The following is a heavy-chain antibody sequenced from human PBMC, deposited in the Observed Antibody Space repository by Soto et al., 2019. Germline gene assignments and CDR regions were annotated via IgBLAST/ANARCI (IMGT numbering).Heavy chain of an antibody. CDR2: IYYSGST. D-gene: IGHD1-26*01. J-gene: IGHJ3*02. Sequence: QLQLQESGPGLVKPSETLSPTCTVSGGSISSSSYYWGWIRQPPGKGLEWIGSIYYSGSTYYNPSLKSRVTISVDTSKNQFSLKLSSVTAADTAVYYCARHGRNSGSYVADAFDIWGQGTMVTVSS. CDR1: GGSISSSSYY. CDR3: ARHGRNSGSYVADAFDI. V-gene: IGHV4-39*01.